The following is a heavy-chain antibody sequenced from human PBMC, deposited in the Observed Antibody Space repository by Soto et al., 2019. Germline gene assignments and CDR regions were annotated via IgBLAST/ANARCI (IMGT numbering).Heavy chain of an antibody. D-gene: IGHD2-15*01. CDR3: ARDQCFGGGRSCYYFDF. Sequence: QVQLVESGGGVVQPGRSLRLSCAASGFTFTTYAIHWVRQAPGKGLEWVAVISNDGRGKYYAESVKGRFTISRDNSKNTLYLQMNSLRSDDTALYYCARDQCFGGGRSCYYFDFWGQGNLVTVSS. J-gene: IGHJ4*02. V-gene: IGHV3-30*04. CDR1: GFTFTTYA. CDR2: ISNDGRGK.